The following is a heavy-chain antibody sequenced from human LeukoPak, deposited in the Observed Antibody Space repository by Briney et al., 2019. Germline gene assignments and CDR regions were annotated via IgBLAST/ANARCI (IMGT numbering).Heavy chain of an antibody. CDR1: GFTFDDYA. CDR3: AKDLSTVFDALNI. V-gene: IGHV3-43*02. D-gene: IGHD4-17*01. J-gene: IGHJ3*02. Sequence: QPGGSLRLSCAASGFTFDDYAMHWVRQAPGKGLEWVSLISGDGATTYYAASVKGRFTISRDNKESFLYLQMNNLGTEDTALFYCAKDLSTVFDALNIWGQGTLVTVSS. CDR2: ISGDGATT.